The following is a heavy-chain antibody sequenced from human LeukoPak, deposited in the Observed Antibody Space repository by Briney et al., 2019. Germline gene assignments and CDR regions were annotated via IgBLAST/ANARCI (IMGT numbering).Heavy chain of an antibody. D-gene: IGHD1-7*01. Sequence: ASVKVSCKVSGYTLTELSMHWVRQAPGKGLEWMGGFDPEDGETIYAQKFQGRVTMTEDTSTDTAYMELSSLRSEDTAVYYCATTGIITGTTPGFDYWGQGTLVTVST. CDR3: ATTGIITGTTPGFDY. CDR1: GYTLTELS. CDR2: FDPEDGET. J-gene: IGHJ4*02. V-gene: IGHV1-24*01.